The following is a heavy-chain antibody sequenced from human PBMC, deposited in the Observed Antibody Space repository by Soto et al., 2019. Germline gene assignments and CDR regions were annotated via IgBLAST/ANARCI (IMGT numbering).Heavy chain of an antibody. CDR1: GLSLSTTGVG. J-gene: IGHJ6*02. Sequence: QITLKESGPTLVKPTQTLTLTCTFSGLSLSTTGVGVGWIRQPPGKALEWLALIYWDDDKRYSPSLKSRLTITKNTTKDQVVLTLTNMDPVGTATYYCVQSRCGGVCLQSYSSHSYYGLDVWGQGTTVTVSS. V-gene: IGHV2-5*02. CDR2: IYWDDDK. D-gene: IGHD2-21*02. CDR3: VQSRCGGVCLQSYSSHSYYGLDV.